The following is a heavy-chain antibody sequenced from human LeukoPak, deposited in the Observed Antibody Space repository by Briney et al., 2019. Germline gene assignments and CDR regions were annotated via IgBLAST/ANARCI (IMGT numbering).Heavy chain of an antibody. Sequence: ASVKVSCKASGGTFSSYAISWVRQAPGQGLEWMGRIIPIFGIANYAQKFQGRVTITADKSMSTAYRELSSLRSEDTAVYYCARGKSYDILTGYYTNYYYGMDVWGQGTTVTVSS. D-gene: IGHD3-9*01. CDR3: ARGKSYDILTGYYTNYYYGMDV. CDR1: GGTFSSYA. J-gene: IGHJ6*02. V-gene: IGHV1-69*04. CDR2: IIPIFGIA.